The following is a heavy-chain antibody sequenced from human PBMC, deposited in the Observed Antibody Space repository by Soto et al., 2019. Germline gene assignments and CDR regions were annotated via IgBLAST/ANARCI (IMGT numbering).Heavy chain of an antibody. J-gene: IGHJ6*02. V-gene: IGHV3-33*01. D-gene: IGHD5-18*01. CDR2: IWYDGSNK. CDR3: ARDRADTAMVNPEYYYYYGMDV. Sequence: GGSLRLSCAASGFTFSSYVMHWVRQAPGKGLEWVAVIWYDGSNKYYADSVKGRFTISRDNSKNTLYLQMNSLRAEDTAVYYCARDRADTAMVNPEYYYYYGMDVWGQGTTVTVSS. CDR1: GFTFSSYV.